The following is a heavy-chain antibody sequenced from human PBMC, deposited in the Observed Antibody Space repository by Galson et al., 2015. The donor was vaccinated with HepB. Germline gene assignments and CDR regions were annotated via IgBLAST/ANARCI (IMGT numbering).Heavy chain of an antibody. CDR3: ILSYYYASGRVLSYFEY. V-gene: IGHV1-69*06. CDR1: GDSFSRYV. Sequence: SVKVSCKASGDSFSRYVINWVRQAPGQGLEWMGRITPVLGTENFAQKFQGRLTITADKSTATTSIDLSSLRSEDSAIYYCILSYYYASGRVLSYFEYWGQGTLVTVSS. J-gene: IGHJ4*02. D-gene: IGHD3-10*01. CDR2: ITPVLGTE.